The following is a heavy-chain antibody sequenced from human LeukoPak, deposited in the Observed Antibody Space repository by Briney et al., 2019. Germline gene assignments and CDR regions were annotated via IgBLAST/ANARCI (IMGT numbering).Heavy chain of an antibody. CDR2: ISGSVYST. D-gene: IGHD4-17*01. V-gene: IGHV3-23*01. CDR1: GFTFSNYA. J-gene: IGHJ4*02. Sequence: GGSLRLSCAASGFTFSNYAMNWVRQAPGKGLEWVSVISGSVYSTYYADSVKGRFTISRDNSKNTLYLQTNSLRAEDTAVYYCAKDYGDYAYYFHYWGQGTLVTVSS. CDR3: AKDYGDYAYYFHY.